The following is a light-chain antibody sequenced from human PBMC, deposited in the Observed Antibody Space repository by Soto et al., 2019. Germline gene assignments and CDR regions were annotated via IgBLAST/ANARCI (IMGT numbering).Light chain of an antibody. Sequence: DVQMTQSPSTLSASVGDRVTITCRASQSINSWLAWYQQKPGKAPDLLIHNASTFESDVPSRFSGSGSGTEFTLTITCLQPDDFATSYCQQYNSYSCPFGPGTKVDL. J-gene: IGKJ3*01. V-gene: IGKV1-5*01. CDR2: NAS. CDR1: QSINSW. CDR3: QQYNSYSCP.